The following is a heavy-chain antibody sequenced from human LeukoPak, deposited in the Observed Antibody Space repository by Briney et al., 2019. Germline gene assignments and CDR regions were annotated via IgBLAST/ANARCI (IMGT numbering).Heavy chain of an antibody. CDR3: ARGPTNGQAFDY. Sequence: PGGSLRLSCAASGFTFSSSWMTWVRQAPGKGLEWVASIREDGSQKTSVDSVRGRFTISRDNAKNSVYLQMDSLRAEDTAGYYCARGPTNGQAFDYWGQGTLVSVSS. CDR2: IREDGSQK. V-gene: IGHV3-7*01. D-gene: IGHD2-8*01. J-gene: IGHJ4*02. CDR1: GFTFSSSW.